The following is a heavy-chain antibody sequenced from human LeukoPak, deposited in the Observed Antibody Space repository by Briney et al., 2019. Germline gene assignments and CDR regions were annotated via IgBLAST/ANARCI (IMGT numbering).Heavy chain of an antibody. V-gene: IGHV3-74*01. CDR1: GFTFTTYW. CDR2: ISVDGSST. Sequence: GGSLRLSCEASGFTFTTYWMHWVRQAPGKGLVWVSRISVDGSSTSYADSVKGRFTISRDNAKNTLYLQMSGLRAEDTAVYYCAKGSLSSSWYYYMDVWGKGTTVTVSS. CDR3: AKGSLSSSWYYYMDV. J-gene: IGHJ6*03. D-gene: IGHD6-13*01.